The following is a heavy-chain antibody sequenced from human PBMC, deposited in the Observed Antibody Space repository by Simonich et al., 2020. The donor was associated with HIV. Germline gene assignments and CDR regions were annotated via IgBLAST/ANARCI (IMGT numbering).Heavy chain of an antibody. CDR1: GFTFSRYG. J-gene: IGHJ6*02. CDR2: IWYDGSNK. CDR3: ASGSSKEEYYYGMDV. Sequence: QVQLVESGGGVVQPGRSLRLSCAASGFTFSRYGMHWVRQAPGKGREWVEVIWYDGSNKYYADSVKGRFTISRDNSKNTLYLQMNSLRAEDTAVYYCASGSSKEEYYYGMDVWGQGTTVTVSS. D-gene: IGHD1-26*01. V-gene: IGHV3-33*01.